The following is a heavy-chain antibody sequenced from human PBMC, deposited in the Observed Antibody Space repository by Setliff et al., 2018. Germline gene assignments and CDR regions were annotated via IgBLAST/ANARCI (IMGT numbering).Heavy chain of an antibody. CDR2: ISSSSSYI. CDR1: GFIFSNAW. CDR3: ARAIAAAHYYYYYMDV. Sequence: PGGSLRLSCAASGFIFSNAWMSWVRQAPGKGLEWVSSISSSSSYIYYADSVQGRFTISRDNAKNSLYLQMNSLRAEDTAVYYCARAIAAAHYYYYYMDVWGKGTTVTVSS. J-gene: IGHJ6*03. V-gene: IGHV3-21*04. D-gene: IGHD6-13*01.